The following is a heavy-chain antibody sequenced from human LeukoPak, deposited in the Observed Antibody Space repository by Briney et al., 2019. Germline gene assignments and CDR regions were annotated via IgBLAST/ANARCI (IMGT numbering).Heavy chain of an antibody. Sequence: GASVKVSCKASGYTFTSYGISWVRQAPGQGLEWMGWISAYNGNTNYAQKLQGRVTMTTDTSTSTAYMELRSLRSDDTAVYYCAREGTRTRESLDFDYWGQGTLVTVSS. V-gene: IGHV1-18*01. CDR2: ISAYNGNT. J-gene: IGHJ4*02. CDR1: GYTFTSYG. CDR3: AREGTRTRESLDFDY. D-gene: IGHD3-10*01.